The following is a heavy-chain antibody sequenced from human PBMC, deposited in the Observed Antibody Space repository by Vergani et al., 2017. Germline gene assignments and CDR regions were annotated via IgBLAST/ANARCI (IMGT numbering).Heavy chain of an antibody. CDR2: ISEDAGRT. Sequence: EVQMLESGGGLVQPGGSLRLSCAASGFTFSNYAMKWVRQAPHKGLEWVSSISEDAGRTYYADSVKGRFTISRDNSQNTVNLQMNSLRVDDTAVYYCAKDLGGCNSISCSYYMDVWGKGTTVTV. J-gene: IGHJ6*03. V-gene: IGHV3-23*01. CDR1: GFTFSNYA. CDR3: AKDLGGCNSISCSYYMDV. D-gene: IGHD2/OR15-2a*01.